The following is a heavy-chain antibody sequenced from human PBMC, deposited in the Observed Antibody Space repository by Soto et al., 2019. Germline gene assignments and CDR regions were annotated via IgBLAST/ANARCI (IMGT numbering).Heavy chain of an antibody. CDR1: GFTFSSYG. Sequence: PGGSLRLSCAASGFTFSSYGMHWVRQAPGKGLEWVAVISYDGSNKYYADSVKGRFTISRDNSKNTLYLQMNSLRAEDTAVYYCAKDKGGVRANYYYYGRDVWGQGTTVTVSS. D-gene: IGHD3-10*01. J-gene: IGHJ6*02. V-gene: IGHV3-30*18. CDR3: AKDKGGVRANYYYYGRDV. CDR2: ISYDGSNK.